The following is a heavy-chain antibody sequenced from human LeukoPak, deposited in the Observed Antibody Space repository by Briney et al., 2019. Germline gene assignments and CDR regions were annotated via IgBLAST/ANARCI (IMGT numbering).Heavy chain of an antibody. CDR1: GFTFSDHY. J-gene: IGHJ4*02. D-gene: IGHD2-21*02. CDR3: AREIRVVTAIGQGRPDYFDY. CDR2: ISSSGRYT. Sequence: PGGSLRLSCAASGFTFSDHYMSWIRQAPGKGLEWVSYISSSGRYTNYADSVKGRFTISRDNAKNSLYLQMNSLRAEDTAVYYCAREIRVVTAIGQGRPDYFDYWGQGTLVTVSS. V-gene: IGHV3-11*05.